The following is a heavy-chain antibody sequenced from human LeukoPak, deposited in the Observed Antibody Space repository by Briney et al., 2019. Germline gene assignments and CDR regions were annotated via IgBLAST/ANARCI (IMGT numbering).Heavy chain of an antibody. J-gene: IGHJ4*02. V-gene: IGHV3-30*02. Sequence: GGSLRLSCAASGFTFSSYGMHWVRQAPGKGLEWVAFIRYDGSNKYYADSVKGRFTISRDNSKNTLYLQMNSLRAEDTAVYYCAKGRNGYSSSCPRSLDYWGQGTLVIVSS. CDR3: AKGRNGYSSSCPRSLDY. CDR1: GFTFSSYG. D-gene: IGHD6-13*01. CDR2: IRYDGSNK.